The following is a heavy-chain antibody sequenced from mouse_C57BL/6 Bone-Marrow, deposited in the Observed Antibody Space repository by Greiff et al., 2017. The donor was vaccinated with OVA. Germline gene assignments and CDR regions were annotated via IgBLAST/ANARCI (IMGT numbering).Heavy chain of an antibody. Sequence: EVQLQESGGGLVQPGDSLSLSCAASGFTFTNYYMSWVRQPPGKALEWLAFIRNKPNGSTTEYSASVKGRFTISRDNSQSILYLQRNALRAEDSATYYGARYKGRVAVDYFDYWGQGTALTVSS. J-gene: IGHJ2*01. CDR2: IRNKPNGSTT. CDR1: GFTFTNYY. D-gene: IGHD1-1*01. CDR3: ARYKGRVAVDYFDY. V-gene: IGHV7-3*01.